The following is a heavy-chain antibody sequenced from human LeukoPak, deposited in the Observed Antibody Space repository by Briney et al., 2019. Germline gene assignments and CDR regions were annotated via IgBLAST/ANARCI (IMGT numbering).Heavy chain of an antibody. V-gene: IGHV5-10-1*01. CDR3: ARTRDGDGDSDY. Sequence: GESLKISCKGSGYSFTSYWISWARQMPGKGLEWMGRIDPSDSYTNYSPSFQGHVTISADKSISTAYLQWSSLKASDTAMYYCARTRDGDGDSDYWGQGTLVTVSS. D-gene: IGHD4-17*01. CDR1: GYSFTSYW. CDR2: IDPSDSYT. J-gene: IGHJ4*02.